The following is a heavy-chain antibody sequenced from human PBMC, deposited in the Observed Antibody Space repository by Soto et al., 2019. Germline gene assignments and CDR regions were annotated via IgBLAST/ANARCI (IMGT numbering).Heavy chain of an antibody. CDR3: ARRLGNCPSSSCRSLDY. D-gene: IGHD2-2*01. CDR1: GFTFNRHW. CDR2: IKEDGIDK. J-gene: IGHJ4*02. Sequence: EVQLVESGGDLVQPGGSLRLSCAASGFTFNRHWMTWVRQAPGKGLEWVANIKEDGIDKYYVDSVRGRFTISRDNAKNSLYLQMDSLRAEDTAVYYCARRLGNCPSSSCRSLDYWGQGTLVTVSS. V-gene: IGHV3-7*05.